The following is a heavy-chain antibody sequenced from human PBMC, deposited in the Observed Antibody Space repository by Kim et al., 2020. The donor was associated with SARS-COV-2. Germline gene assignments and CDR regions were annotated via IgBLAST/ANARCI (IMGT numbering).Heavy chain of an antibody. V-gene: IGHV4-59*01. D-gene: IGHD5-18*01. J-gene: IGHJ4*02. Sequence: NPSLKSRVTRSVDTSKNQFALKLSSVTAADTAVYYCARAGYSYGTYFDYWGQGTLVTVSS. CDR3: ARAGYSYGTYFDY.